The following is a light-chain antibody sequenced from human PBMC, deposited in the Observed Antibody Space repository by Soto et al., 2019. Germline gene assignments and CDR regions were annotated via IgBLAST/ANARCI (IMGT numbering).Light chain of an antibody. J-gene: IGLJ1*01. CDR2: DVS. CDR3: YSYAGSYIFYV. V-gene: IGLV2-11*01. CDR1: SSDVGTYNY. Sequence: QSALTQPRSVSGSPGQSVTISGTGTSSDVGTYNYVSWYQQHPGKAPKVMIYDVSKRPSGVPDRFSGSKSGNTASLTISGLQAEDEADYYCYSYAGSYIFYVFGTGTKVTVL.